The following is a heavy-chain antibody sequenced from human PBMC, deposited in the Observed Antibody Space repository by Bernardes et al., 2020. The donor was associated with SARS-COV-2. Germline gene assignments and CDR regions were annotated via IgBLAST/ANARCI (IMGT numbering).Heavy chain of an antibody. CDR2: IWYDGSKE. CDR3: AKRKQIFHLSEWDVGMDV. J-gene: IGHJ6*02. D-gene: IGHD1-26*01. CDR1: GFTFSSYG. V-gene: IGHV3-33*03. Sequence: GGSLRLSCAASGFTFSSYGMHWVRQAPGKGLEWVAVIWYDGSKEFYADFVRGRFTISRDNSKRAVYLQMNSLGPEDTAVYYCAKRKQIFHLSEWDVGMDVWGQGTTVT.